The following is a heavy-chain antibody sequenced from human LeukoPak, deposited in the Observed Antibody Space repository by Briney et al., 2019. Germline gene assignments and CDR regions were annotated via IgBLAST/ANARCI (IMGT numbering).Heavy chain of an antibody. CDR2: INHNGNVN. CDR3: ARVGYTSGWYRN. V-gene: IGHV3-7*03. J-gene: IGHJ4*02. D-gene: IGHD6-19*01. Sequence: GGSLRLSCAASGFTFSSYAMSWVRQAPGKGLEWVASINHNGNVNYYADSVKGRFTISRDNSKNTLYLQMNSLRAEDTAVYYCARVGYTSGWYRNWGQGTLVTVSS. CDR1: GFTFSSYA.